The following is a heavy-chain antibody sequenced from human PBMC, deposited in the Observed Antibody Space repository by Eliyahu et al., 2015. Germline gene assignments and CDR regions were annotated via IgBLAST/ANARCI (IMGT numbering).Heavy chain of an antibody. Sequence: QVQMVQSGAEVKKPGASVXVSCXASGYTFSHHGISWVRQAPGTGVEWMGWISAWNGDTKYAQELQGRVTMTTDRSTSTAYMELRNLRSDDTAVYYCARDPTNSSGRTIHLDYWGQGTLVTVSS. CDR3: ARDPTNSSGRTIHLDY. CDR2: ISAWNGDT. CDR1: GYTFSHHG. V-gene: IGHV1-18*01. D-gene: IGHD3-3*01. J-gene: IGHJ4*02.